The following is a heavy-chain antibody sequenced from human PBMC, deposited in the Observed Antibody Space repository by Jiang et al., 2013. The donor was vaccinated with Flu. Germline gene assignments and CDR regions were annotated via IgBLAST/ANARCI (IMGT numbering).Heavy chain of an antibody. CDR1: GGSISSGSYY. CDR2: IYTSGST. Sequence: PGLVKPSQTLSLTCTVSGGSISSGSYYWSWIRQPAGKGLEWIGRIYTSGSTNYNPSLKSRVTISVDTSKNQFSLKLSSVTAADTAVYYCARERYYDFWSVDYWGQGTLVTVSS. J-gene: IGHJ4*02. D-gene: IGHD3-3*01. V-gene: IGHV4-61*02. CDR3: ARERYYDFWSVDY.